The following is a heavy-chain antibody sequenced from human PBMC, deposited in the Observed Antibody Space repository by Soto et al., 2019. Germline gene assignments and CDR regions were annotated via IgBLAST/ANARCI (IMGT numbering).Heavy chain of an antibody. J-gene: IGHJ3*02. CDR2: IIPIFGTA. CDR1: GGTFSSYA. Sequence: SVKVSCKASGGTFSSYAISWVRQAPGQGLEWMGGIIPIFGTANYAQKFQGRVTITAVESTSTAYMELSSLRSEDTAVYYCAREAGYSSSDDAFDIWGQGTMVTVSS. CDR3: AREAGYSSSDDAFDI. V-gene: IGHV1-69*13. D-gene: IGHD6-13*01.